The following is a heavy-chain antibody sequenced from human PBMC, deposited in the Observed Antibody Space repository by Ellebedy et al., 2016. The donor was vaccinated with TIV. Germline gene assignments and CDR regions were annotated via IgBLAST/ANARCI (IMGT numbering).Heavy chain of an antibody. V-gene: IGHV3-48*04. Sequence: PGGSLTLSCEASGFIFSSYTMNWVRQAPGTGLEWVSYIDSSSSTIYYADSVKGRFTISRDNAKNSLYLQRNSLRAEDTAVYYCARGRRYDSSGYYYNYWGQGTLVTVSS. D-gene: IGHD3-22*01. J-gene: IGHJ4*02. CDR1: GFIFSSYT. CDR3: ARGRRYDSSGYYYNY. CDR2: IDSSSSTI.